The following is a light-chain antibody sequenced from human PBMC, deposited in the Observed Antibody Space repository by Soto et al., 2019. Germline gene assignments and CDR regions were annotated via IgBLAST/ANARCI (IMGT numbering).Light chain of an antibody. V-gene: IGLV1-44*01. J-gene: IGLJ3*02. Sequence: QSALTQPPSASGTPGQRVTISCSGSSSNIGANTINWYQQLPGTAPKVLIFSNSNRPSGVPDRFSGSKSGTSASLAISGLQSEDEADYYCAGWDDTLNGWVFGGGTKLTVL. CDR3: AGWDDTLNGWV. CDR1: SSNIGANT. CDR2: SNS.